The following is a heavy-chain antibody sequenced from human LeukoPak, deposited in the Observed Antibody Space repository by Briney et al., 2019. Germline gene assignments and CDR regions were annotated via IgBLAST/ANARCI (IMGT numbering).Heavy chain of an antibody. D-gene: IGHD2-2*01. V-gene: IGHV1-2*02. Sequence: ASVKLSCKASGYTFIGYYIHWVRQAPGQGLEWMGWINPNSGGTNYAQKFQGRVTMTRDTSISTAYMELSRLRSDDTAVYYCARVRDIVVVPAADPFDYWGQGTLVTVSS. J-gene: IGHJ4*02. CDR1: GYTFIGYY. CDR2: INPNSGGT. CDR3: ARVRDIVVVPAADPFDY.